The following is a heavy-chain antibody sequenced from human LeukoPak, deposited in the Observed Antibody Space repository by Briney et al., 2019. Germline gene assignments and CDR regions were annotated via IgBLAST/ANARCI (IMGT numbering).Heavy chain of an antibody. CDR3: ARPLADSSGYFLSSVDY. CDR2: FYPGDSDT. CDR1: GYIFTNYW. D-gene: IGHD3-22*01. J-gene: IGHJ4*02. V-gene: IGHV5-51*01. Sequence: RGESLKISCKGSGYIFTNYWIGWVRHMPGKGQEWMGIFYPGDSDTKYSPSFQGQVTISADKSISTAYLQWSSLKASDTAMYYSARPLADSSGYFLSSVDYWGQGSLVTVSS.